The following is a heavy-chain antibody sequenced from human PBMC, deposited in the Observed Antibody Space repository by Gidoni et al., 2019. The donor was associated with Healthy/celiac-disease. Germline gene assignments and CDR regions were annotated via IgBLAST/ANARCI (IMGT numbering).Heavy chain of an antibody. V-gene: IGHV1-2*02. CDR3: ARDPPQTYDTRAFDI. D-gene: IGHD3-22*01. CDR2: INPNSGGT. CDR1: GYTFTGYY. J-gene: IGHJ3*02. Sequence: QVQLVQSGAAVKKPGASVKVPCKASGYTFTGYYMHWVRQAPGQGLEWMGWINPNSGGTNYAQKFQGRVTMTRDTSISTAYMELSRLRSDDTAVYYCARDPPQTYDTRAFDIWGQGTMVTVSS.